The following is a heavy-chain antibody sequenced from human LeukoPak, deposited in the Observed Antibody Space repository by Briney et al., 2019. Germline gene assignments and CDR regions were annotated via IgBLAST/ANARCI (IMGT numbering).Heavy chain of an antibody. V-gene: IGHV5-51*01. J-gene: IGHJ4*02. CDR3: ARPCDSKWMGFDY. Sequence: GESLKISCEASGYNFANYWIAWVRQMPGKGLEWMVIIYPGDSDTRYSPSFQGQVIISADRTISTAYLQLSSLKASDTAVYYCARPCDSKWMGFDYWGQGTLVSVSS. D-gene: IGHD3-22*01. CDR2: IYPGDSDT. CDR1: GYNFANYW.